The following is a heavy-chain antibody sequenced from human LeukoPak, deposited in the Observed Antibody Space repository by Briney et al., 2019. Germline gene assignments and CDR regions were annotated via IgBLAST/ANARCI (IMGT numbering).Heavy chain of an antibody. D-gene: IGHD6-13*01. CDR2: INPNSGGT. CDR1: GYTFTGYY. Sequence: ASVKVSCKASGYTFTGYYMHWVRQAPGQGLEWMGWINPNSGGTNYAQKFQGRVTMTRDTSISTAYMELSRLRPDDTAVYYCARDPGYSSSWYVTYYYYYMDVWGKGTTVTVSS. V-gene: IGHV1-2*02. J-gene: IGHJ6*03. CDR3: ARDPGYSSSWYVTYYYYYMDV.